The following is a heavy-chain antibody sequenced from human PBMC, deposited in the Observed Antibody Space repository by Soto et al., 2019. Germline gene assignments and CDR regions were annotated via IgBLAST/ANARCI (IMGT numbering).Heavy chain of an antibody. V-gene: IGHV3-23*01. D-gene: IGHD2-15*01. Sequence: EVQLLESGGGLVQPGGSLRLSCAASGFPFSSRAMSWVRQAPGKGLEWVSAISGSGTITYYADSVKGRFTISRDTSKNTVYLLMNSLRADDTAVYYCAEWARYCSGADCRAWGQGTLVTVSS. CDR3: AEWARYCSGADCRA. CDR2: ISGSGTIT. CDR1: GFPFSSRA. J-gene: IGHJ5*02.